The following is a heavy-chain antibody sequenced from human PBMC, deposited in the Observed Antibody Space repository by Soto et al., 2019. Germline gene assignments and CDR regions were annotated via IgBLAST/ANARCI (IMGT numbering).Heavy chain of an antibody. CDR3: ARHRRYDFWSGYFALNYYGMDV. V-gene: IGHV5-51*01. D-gene: IGHD3-3*01. J-gene: IGHJ6*02. Sequence: SGESLKISCKGSGYSFTSYWIGWVRQMPGKGLEWMGIIYPGDSDTRYSPSFQGQVTISADKSISTAYLQWSSLKASDTAMYYCARHRRYDFWSGYFALNYYGMDVWGQGTTVTVSS. CDR1: GYSFTSYW. CDR2: IYPGDSDT.